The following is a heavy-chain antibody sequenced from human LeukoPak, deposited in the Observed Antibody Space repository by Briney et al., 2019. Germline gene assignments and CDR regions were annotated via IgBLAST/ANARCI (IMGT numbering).Heavy chain of an antibody. J-gene: IGHJ4*02. CDR2: INHSGST. CDR1: GGSFSGYY. Sequence: SETLSLTCAVYGGSFSGYYWSWIRQPPGKGLEWIGEINHSGSTNYNPSLKSRVTISVDTSKNQFSLKLSSVTAADTAVYYCARGKGPGCFDYWGQGTLVTVSS. CDR3: ARGKGPGCFDY. D-gene: IGHD3-10*01. V-gene: IGHV4-34*01.